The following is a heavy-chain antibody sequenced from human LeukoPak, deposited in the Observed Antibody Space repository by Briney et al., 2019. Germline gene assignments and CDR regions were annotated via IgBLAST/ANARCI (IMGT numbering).Heavy chain of an antibody. V-gene: IGHV3-30*18. CDR2: ISYDGSNK. J-gene: IGHJ4*02. CDR1: GFTFSSYG. Sequence: GGSLRLSCAVSGFTFSSYGMHWVRQAPGKGLEWVTVISYDGSNKYYADSVKGRSTISRDNSKNTLYLQMNSLRAEDTAVYYCAKDHYYDFWSGYRTSPLDYWGQGTLVTVSS. D-gene: IGHD3-3*01. CDR3: AKDHYYDFWSGYRTSPLDY.